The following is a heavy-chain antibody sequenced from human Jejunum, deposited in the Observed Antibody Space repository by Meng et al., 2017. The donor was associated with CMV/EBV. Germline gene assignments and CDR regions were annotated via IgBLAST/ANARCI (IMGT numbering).Heavy chain of an antibody. J-gene: IGHJ5*02. CDR3: ARTVGYNYGLGS. CDR2: IYAGGTT. CDR1: GFTVRSNY. D-gene: IGHD5-18*01. V-gene: IGHV3-53*01. Sequence: VGSGGGLSQPGGALRLSCAAVGFTVRSNYIGWVRQAPGKGLEWVSHIYAGGTTYYADSVKGRFTISRDNSKNTVSLQMNSLRADDTAVYYCARTVGYNYGLGSWGQGTLVTVSS.